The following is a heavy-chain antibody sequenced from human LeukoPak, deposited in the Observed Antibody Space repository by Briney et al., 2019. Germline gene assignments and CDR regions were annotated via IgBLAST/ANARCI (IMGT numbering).Heavy chain of an antibody. J-gene: IGHJ4*02. CDR3: ARGKYYFDY. Sequence: PSETLSLTCTVSVDSISGYYWSWIRQPPGKGLEWIGYMYYSGNTNYNPSLKSRLTTSLDTSKNQFSLKLSSVTAADTAVYYCARGKYYFDYWGQGTLVTVSS. V-gene: IGHV4-59*01. CDR2: MYYSGNT. CDR1: VDSISGYY.